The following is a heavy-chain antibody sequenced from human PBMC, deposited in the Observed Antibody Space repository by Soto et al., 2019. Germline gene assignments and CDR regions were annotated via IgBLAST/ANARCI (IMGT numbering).Heavy chain of an antibody. D-gene: IGHD6-19*01. CDR3: STGSEDLLY. CDR1: GFPYSYVW. J-gene: IGHJ4*02. Sequence: EVQLVESGGGLVKPGGSLRLSCAASGFPYSYVWMNWVRQTPGRGLEWVGRIKSKNDGGTADIAAPVKGRFIISRDDSINTVYLQMNSLKTEDTGVYYCSTGSEDLLYWGQGTLVTVSS. CDR2: IKSKNDGGTA. V-gene: IGHV3-15*07.